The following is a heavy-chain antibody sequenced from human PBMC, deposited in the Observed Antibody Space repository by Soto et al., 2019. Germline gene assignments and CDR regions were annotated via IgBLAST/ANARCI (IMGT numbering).Heavy chain of an antibody. J-gene: IGHJ6*02. CDR3: ARRCNRPYCYGMDV. CDR2: INSDGSNT. D-gene: IGHD6-6*01. CDR1: GFTFKNYW. V-gene: IGHV3-74*01. Sequence: PGGSLRLSCEASGFTFKNYWMHWVRQAPGKGLVWVSRINSDGSNTRYADSVQGRFTISRDNANNTLFLQMNSLKVADTAVYFCARRCNRPYCYGMDVWGQGTTVTVSS.